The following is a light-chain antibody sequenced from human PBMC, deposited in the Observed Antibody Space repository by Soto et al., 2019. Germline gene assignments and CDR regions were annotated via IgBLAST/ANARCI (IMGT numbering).Light chain of an antibody. CDR2: DAS. Sequence: DIQTTESPSTLSASVGDRVTITCRPSQSISSWLAWYQQKPGNAPNLLIYDASSLEGGVPSRFSGSGSGTEYTLTINSLQPDDFATYYCQEYNSYSWTFGQGTKV. V-gene: IGKV1-5*01. CDR3: QEYNSYSWT. J-gene: IGKJ1*01. CDR1: QSISSW.